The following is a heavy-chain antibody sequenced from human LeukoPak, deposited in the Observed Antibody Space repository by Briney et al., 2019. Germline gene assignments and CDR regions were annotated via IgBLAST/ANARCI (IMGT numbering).Heavy chain of an antibody. V-gene: IGHV4-61*01. Sequence: SETLSLTCTVSGGSISSSSYYWSWFRQPPGKGLEWIGYIYSSGSTTYNPSLKSRVTISVDPSNNRFSLKLTSVTAADTAMYFCARDRTAFDMWGQGTMVTVS. CDR3: ARDRTAFDM. J-gene: IGHJ3*02. CDR1: GGSISSSSYY. CDR2: IYSSGST.